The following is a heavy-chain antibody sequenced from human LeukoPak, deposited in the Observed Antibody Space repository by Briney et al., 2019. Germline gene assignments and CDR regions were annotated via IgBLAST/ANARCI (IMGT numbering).Heavy chain of an antibody. D-gene: IGHD3-10*01. Sequence: ASVKVSCKPSGYSFTGYYMHWVRQAPGQGLEWMGWINPYSGSTNYAQKFQDRVTMTRDTSISTAYKELSRLRSDDTAVYYCARDLEVRGVLYDFDYSGQGTLVTV. V-gene: IGHV1-2*02. CDR2: INPYSGST. CDR1: GYSFTGYY. J-gene: IGHJ4*02. CDR3: ARDLEVRGVLYDFDY.